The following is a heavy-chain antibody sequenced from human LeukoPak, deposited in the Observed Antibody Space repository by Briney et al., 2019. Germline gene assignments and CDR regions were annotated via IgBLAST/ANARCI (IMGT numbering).Heavy chain of an antibody. J-gene: IGHJ4*02. Sequence: GGSLRLSCAASVTFSNAWMNWVRQAPGKGLEWVGHFKIKADGGTTDYAAPVKDRFTISRDDSQNTLYLQMNSLKTEDTAVYYCTADTALRGGGEFDYWGQGTLVTVSS. V-gene: IGHV3-15*01. D-gene: IGHD3-10*01. CDR1: VTFSNAW. CDR2: FKIKADGGTT. CDR3: TADTALRGGGEFDY.